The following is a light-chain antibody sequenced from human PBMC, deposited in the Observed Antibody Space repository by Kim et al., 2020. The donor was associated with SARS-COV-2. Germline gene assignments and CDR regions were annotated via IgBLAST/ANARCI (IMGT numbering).Light chain of an antibody. Sequence: GQSITISCTGTSSDVCGYNYVSWYQQHPGKAPKLMIYEVSKRPSGVPDRFSGSKSGNTASLTVSGLQVDDEADYYCSSYAGSNNYVFGTGTKVTVL. CDR2: EVS. V-gene: IGLV2-8*01. CDR1: SSDVCGYNY. J-gene: IGLJ1*01. CDR3: SSYAGSNNYV.